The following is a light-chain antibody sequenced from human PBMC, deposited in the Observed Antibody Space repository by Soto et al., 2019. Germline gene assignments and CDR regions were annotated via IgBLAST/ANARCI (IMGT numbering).Light chain of an antibody. CDR1: SSNIGAGYD. J-gene: IGLJ2*01. V-gene: IGLV1-40*01. Sequence: QSVLTQPPSVSGAPGQRVTISWTGSSSNIGAGYDVHWYQQLPGTAPKLLIYGNSNRPSGVPDRFSGSKSGTSASLAITGLQAEDEADYYCQSYDSSLSGSDVVFGGGTNVTVL. CDR3: QSYDSSLSGSDVV. CDR2: GNS.